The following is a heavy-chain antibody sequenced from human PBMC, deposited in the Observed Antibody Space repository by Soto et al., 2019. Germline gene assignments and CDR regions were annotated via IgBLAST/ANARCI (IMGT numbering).Heavy chain of an antibody. D-gene: IGHD2-2*01. CDR3: ATPRSVIPADITAFDI. J-gene: IGHJ3*02. Sequence: QVQLVESGGGLVKPGGSLRLSCAASGFTFSDFYMSWIRRAPGKGLEWVSYISSSGPTMFYADSVKGRFTISRDNAKSSLYLQMNSLRAEDPAVYYCATPRSVIPADITAFDIWGQGTMLTVSS. CDR2: ISSSGPTM. V-gene: IGHV3-11*01. CDR1: GFTFSDFY.